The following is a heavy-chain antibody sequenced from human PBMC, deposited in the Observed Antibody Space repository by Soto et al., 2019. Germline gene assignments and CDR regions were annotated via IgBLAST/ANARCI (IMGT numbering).Heavy chain of an antibody. CDR1: GYTFTSYD. J-gene: IGHJ4*02. CDR3: ARTLYGDNVDY. D-gene: IGHD4-17*01. Sequence: QVQLVQSGAEVKKPGASVKVSCKASGYTFTSYDINWVGQATGQGLEWMGWTNTNSGNTGYAQKFQGRVTMTRNTSISTAYMELSSLRSEDTAVYSCARTLYGDNVDYWGQGTLVTVSS. CDR2: TNTNSGNT. V-gene: IGHV1-8*01.